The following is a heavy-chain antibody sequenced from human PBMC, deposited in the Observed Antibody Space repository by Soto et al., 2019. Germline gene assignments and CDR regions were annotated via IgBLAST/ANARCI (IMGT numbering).Heavy chain of an antibody. Sequence: QVQLQESGPGLVKPSQTLSLTCTVSGGSISSGGYYWSWIRQHPGKGLEGIGYIYYSGSTYYNPSLRSRVTISVDTSKNQFSLKLSSVTAADTAVYYCARVREYYDILTGFDYWGQGTLVTVSS. D-gene: IGHD3-9*01. CDR3: ARVREYYDILTGFDY. J-gene: IGHJ4*02. CDR1: GGSISSGGYY. CDR2: IYYSGST. V-gene: IGHV4-31*03.